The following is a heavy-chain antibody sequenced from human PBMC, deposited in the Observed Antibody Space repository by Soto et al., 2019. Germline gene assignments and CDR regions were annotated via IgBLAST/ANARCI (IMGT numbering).Heavy chain of an antibody. CDR3: ATQTANFYGSGSYYLPFDY. CDR2: IYYSGST. V-gene: IGHV4-59*01. Sequence: QVQLQDSGPGLVKPSETLSLTCTVSGGSISSYYWTWIRQPPGKGLEWIGNIYYSGSTTYNPSLKGRVTISVDTSKNHFSLRLSSVTAADTAVYYCATQTANFYGSGSYYLPFDYWGQGTLVTVSS. J-gene: IGHJ4*02. D-gene: IGHD3-10*01. CDR1: GGSISSYY.